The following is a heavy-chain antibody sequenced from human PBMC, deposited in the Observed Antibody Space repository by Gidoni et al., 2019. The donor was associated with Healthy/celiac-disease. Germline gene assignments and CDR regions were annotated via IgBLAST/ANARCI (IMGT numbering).Heavy chain of an antibody. CDR3: ARILSGTITYGMDV. CDR1: GGPFRSYA. Sequence: QVQLVQPGAEVKKPGSSVTVSCKASGGPFRSYAISWVRQAPGQGLEWMGGIIPIFGTANYAQKFQGRVTITADKSTSTAYMELSSLRSEDTAVYYCARILSGTITYGMDVWGQGTTVTVSS. J-gene: IGHJ6*02. V-gene: IGHV1-69*06. D-gene: IGHD3-10*01. CDR2: IIPIFGTA.